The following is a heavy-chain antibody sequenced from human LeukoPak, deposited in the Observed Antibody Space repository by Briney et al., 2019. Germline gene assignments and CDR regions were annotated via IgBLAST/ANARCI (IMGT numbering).Heavy chain of an antibody. CDR3: ARYDYVWGSYRIGPKNAFDI. V-gene: IGHV3-7*01. Sequence: PGGSLRLSCAASAFTFSSYCMSWVRQAPGKGLEWVANIKQDGSEKYYVDSVKGRFTISRDNAKNSLYLQMNSLRAEDTAVYYCARYDYVWGSYRIGPKNAFDIWGQGTMVTVSS. CDR1: AFTFSSYC. J-gene: IGHJ3*02. CDR2: IKQDGSEK. D-gene: IGHD3-16*02.